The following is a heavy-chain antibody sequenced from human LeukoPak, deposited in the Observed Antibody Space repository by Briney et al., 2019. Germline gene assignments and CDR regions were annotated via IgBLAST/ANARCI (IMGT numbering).Heavy chain of an antibody. D-gene: IGHD2-2*01. V-gene: IGHV3-7*01. J-gene: IGHJ5*02. CDR3: ARDDCSSISCYHNWFDP. Sequence: SGGSLRLSCAASGFTFSSYWMSWVRQAPGKGLEWVANIKQVGSEKYYVDSVKGRFTISRDNAKNSLYLQMNSLRAEDTAVYYCARDDCSSISCYHNWFDPWGQGTLVTVSS. CDR2: IKQVGSEK. CDR1: GFTFSSYW.